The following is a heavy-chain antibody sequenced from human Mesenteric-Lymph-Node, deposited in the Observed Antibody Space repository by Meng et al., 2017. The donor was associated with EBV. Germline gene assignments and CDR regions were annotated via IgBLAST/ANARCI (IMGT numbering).Heavy chain of an antibody. CDR2: IKSNTDGGTT. J-gene: IGHJ4*02. D-gene: IGHD2-2*01. CDR3: TSYPARGY. V-gene: IGHV3-15*01. Sequence: EVQLVQSGGGLVKPGESLRRSGAASGFTFTDTWMTWVRQGPGKGLEWLGRIKSNTDGGTTDYAAPAKGRFTISRDYSKNTLYLQMNSLKTEDTAVYYCTSYPARGYWGQGTLVTVSS. CDR1: GFTFTDTW.